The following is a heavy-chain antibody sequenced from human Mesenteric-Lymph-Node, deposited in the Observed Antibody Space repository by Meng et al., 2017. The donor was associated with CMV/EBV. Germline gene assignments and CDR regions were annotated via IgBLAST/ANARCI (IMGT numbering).Heavy chain of an antibody. CDR2: ITYSGNT. Sequence: SETLSLTCSVSGDSISTSPYYWAWIRQPPGKGLEWIGYITYSGNTYYNPSLKSRVVISMDTSKNQFSLKLSSVTAADTAVYYCARAGNWYHHYYYYVMDVWGQGTTVTVSS. V-gene: IGHV4-39*07. CDR1: GDSISTSPYY. J-gene: IGHJ6*02. CDR3: ARAGNWYHHYYYYVMDV. D-gene: IGHD6-13*01.